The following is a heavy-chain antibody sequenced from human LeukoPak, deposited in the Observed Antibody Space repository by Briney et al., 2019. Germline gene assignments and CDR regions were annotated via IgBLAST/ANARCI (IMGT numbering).Heavy chain of an antibody. Sequence: SETLSLTCTVSGASISSYYWSWIRQPTGQGLEWIGRMYTSGSTNYNPSLKSRVTMSGDKSNNQFSLKLSSVTAADTAVYYCARVGDSATYFDYWGQGTLVTVSS. CDR3: ARVGDSATYFDY. V-gene: IGHV4-4*07. CDR1: GASISSYY. D-gene: IGHD2-21*02. J-gene: IGHJ4*02. CDR2: MYTSGST.